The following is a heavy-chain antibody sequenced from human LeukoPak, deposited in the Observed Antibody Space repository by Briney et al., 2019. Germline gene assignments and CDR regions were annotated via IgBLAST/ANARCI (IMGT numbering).Heavy chain of an antibody. D-gene: IGHD5-24*01. V-gene: IGHV3-23*01. CDR1: GFTFSSYA. Sequence: GGSLRLSCAASGFTFSSYAMSWVRQAPGKGLEWVSAISGSGGSTYYADSVKGRFTISRDNSKNTLYLQMNSLRAEDTAVYYCARVGEWLQLKAGFDYWGQGTLVTVSS. J-gene: IGHJ4*02. CDR3: ARVGEWLQLKAGFDY. CDR2: ISGSGGST.